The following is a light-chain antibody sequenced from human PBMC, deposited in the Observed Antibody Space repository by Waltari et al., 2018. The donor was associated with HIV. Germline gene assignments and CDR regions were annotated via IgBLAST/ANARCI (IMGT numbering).Light chain of an antibody. CDR1: QSVSSN. V-gene: IGKV3-15*01. CDR2: DAS. J-gene: IGKJ2*01. CDR3: QQYNNWPPGT. Sequence: EIVMKQSPATLSVSPGERATLSCRASQSVSSNLAWYQQKPGQAPRLLIYDASTRATGIPARFSGSESGTYFTLTISSLQSEDFAVYYCQQYNNWPPGTFGQGAKLEIK.